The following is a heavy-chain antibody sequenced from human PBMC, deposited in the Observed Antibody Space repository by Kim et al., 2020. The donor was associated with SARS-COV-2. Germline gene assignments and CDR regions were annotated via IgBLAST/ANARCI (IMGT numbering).Heavy chain of an antibody. CDR2: INWSGDST. Sequence: GGSLRLSCAASGFTFDEYGMSWVRQAPGKGLEWVSGINWSGDSTGYADSVKGRFTISRDNTKNSLYLQMNSLRAEDTALYHCASPAAFGEFGGMDVWGQGTTVTVSS. CDR3: ASPAAFGEFGGMDV. CDR1: GFTFDEYG. V-gene: IGHV3-20*01. D-gene: IGHD3-10*01. J-gene: IGHJ6*02.